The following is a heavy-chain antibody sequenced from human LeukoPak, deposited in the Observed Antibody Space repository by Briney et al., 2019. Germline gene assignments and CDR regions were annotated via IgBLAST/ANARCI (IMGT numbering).Heavy chain of an antibody. D-gene: IGHD5-18*01. CDR3: ARQYISGQWYFDY. J-gene: IGHJ4*02. V-gene: IGHV3-30*04. Sequence: GRSLRLSCAATGFTFSSHALHWVRQAPGKGLEWVAVISSDGSYKYYADSVKGRFTISRDNSKNTLYLQMNSLIPEDTAVYYCARQYISGQWYFDYWGQGTLVTVSS. CDR2: ISSDGSYK. CDR1: GFTFSSHA.